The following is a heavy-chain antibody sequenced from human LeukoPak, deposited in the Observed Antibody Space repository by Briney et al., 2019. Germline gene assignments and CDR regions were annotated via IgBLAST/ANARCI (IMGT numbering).Heavy chain of an antibody. J-gene: IGHJ3*02. Sequence: GSLRLSCAASGFTVSSNYMSWVRQAPGKGLEWVSVIYSGGSTYYADSVKGRFIISRDNAKNSLYLQMNSLRAEDTAVYYCARDETSSGYYSPFDAFDIWGQGTMVTVSS. CDR2: IYSGGST. V-gene: IGHV3-53*01. D-gene: IGHD3-22*01. CDR1: GFTVSSNY. CDR3: ARDETSSGYYSPFDAFDI.